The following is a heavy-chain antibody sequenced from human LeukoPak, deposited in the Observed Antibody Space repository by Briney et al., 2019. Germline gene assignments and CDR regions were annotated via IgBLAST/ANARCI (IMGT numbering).Heavy chain of an antibody. CDR3: ARGIPPRGGHFDY. D-gene: IGHD3-16*01. Sequence: SDTLSLTCAVSGYSISSGYYWGWIRHPPGKGLEWIGSIYHSGSTYYNPSLKSRVTISVDTSKNQFSLKLSSVTAADTAVYYCARGIPPRGGHFDYWGQGTLVTVSS. CDR1: GYSISSGYY. CDR2: IYHSGST. J-gene: IGHJ4*02. V-gene: IGHV4-38-2*01.